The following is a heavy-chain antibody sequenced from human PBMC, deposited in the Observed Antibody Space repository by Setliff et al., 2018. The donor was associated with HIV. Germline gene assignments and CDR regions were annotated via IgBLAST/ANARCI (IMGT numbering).Heavy chain of an antibody. D-gene: IGHD5-12*01. Sequence: PVGSRRLSCAASGFTFSNFAIHWVRQAPGWGLEWVSVIFPGGEVTYSADSVKSRFIVSRDDSKNTLYLQMNSLTGEDTAVYYCAKDRVSDRGYNLDYWGQGTLVTVSS. J-gene: IGHJ4*02. V-gene: IGHV3-23*03. CDR2: IFPGGEVT. CDR3: AKDRVSDRGYNLDY. CDR1: GFTFSNFA.